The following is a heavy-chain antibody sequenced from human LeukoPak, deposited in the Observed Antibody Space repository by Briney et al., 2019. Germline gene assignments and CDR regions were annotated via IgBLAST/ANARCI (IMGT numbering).Heavy chain of an antibody. Sequence: GGSLRLSCAASGFTFSSYAMSWVRQAPGKGLEWVSAINDNSGNICYADSVKGRFTISRDNSKNTLYLQMNSLRADDTAIYYCANAPVYSSSWYGFYYWGQGTRVTVSS. D-gene: IGHD6-13*01. CDR3: ANAPVYSSSWYGFYY. CDR1: GFTFSSYA. J-gene: IGHJ4*02. V-gene: IGHV3-23*01. CDR2: INDNSGNI.